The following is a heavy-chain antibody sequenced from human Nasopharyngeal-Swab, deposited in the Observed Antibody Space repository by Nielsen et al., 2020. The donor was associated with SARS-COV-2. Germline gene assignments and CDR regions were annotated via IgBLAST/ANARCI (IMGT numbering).Heavy chain of an antibody. J-gene: IGHJ4*02. V-gene: IGHV4-39*01. CDR3: ARHYYDSNGYYPGPIYYFDY. CDR1: GGSISSSSYY. D-gene: IGHD3-22*01. CDR2: IYYSGST. Sequence: SETLSLTCTVSGGSISSSSYYWGWIRQPPGKGLAWIGSIYYSGSTYYNPSLKSRVTISVDTSKNQFSLKLISVTAADTAVYYCARHYYDSNGYYPGPIYYFDYWGQGTLVTVSS.